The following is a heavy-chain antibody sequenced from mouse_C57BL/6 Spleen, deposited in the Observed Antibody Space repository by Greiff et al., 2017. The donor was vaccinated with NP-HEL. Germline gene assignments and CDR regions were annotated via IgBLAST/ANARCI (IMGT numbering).Heavy chain of an antibody. D-gene: IGHD1-1*01. V-gene: IGHV5-16*01. J-gene: IGHJ2*01. CDR2: INYDGSST. CDR3: ARVSWGAYFDY. Sequence: EVMLVESEGGLVQPGSSMKLSCTASGFTFSDYYMAWVRQVPEKGLEWVANINYDGSSTYYLDSLKSRFIISRDNAKYILYLQMRRLRATDKATYYWARVSWGAYFDYWGQGTTLTVSS. CDR1: GFTFSDYY.